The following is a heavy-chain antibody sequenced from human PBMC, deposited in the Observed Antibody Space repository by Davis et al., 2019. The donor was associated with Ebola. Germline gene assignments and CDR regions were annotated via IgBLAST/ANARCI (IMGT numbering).Heavy chain of an antibody. CDR1: GDSIISPNYY. V-gene: IGHV4-39*01. J-gene: IGHJ5*02. D-gene: IGHD3-3*02. CDR2: IYYSGSA. CDR3: ARHAMAFRRNEYAPHAPPCFDP. Sequence: PSETLSLTCTVSGDSIISPNYYWGWIRQPPGKGLEWIGSIYYSGSAFYNPSLKSRVTISIDTPNNEISLKLSSVTAADTAVYSCARHAMAFRRNEYAPHAPPCFDPWGQGTPVTVSS.